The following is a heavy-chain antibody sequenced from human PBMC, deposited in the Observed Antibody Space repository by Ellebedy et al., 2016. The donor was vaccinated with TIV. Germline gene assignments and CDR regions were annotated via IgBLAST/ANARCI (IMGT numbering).Heavy chain of an antibody. D-gene: IGHD3-22*01. CDR1: GFTFSSYA. Sequence: GESLKISCAASGFTFSSYAMSWVRQAPGKGLEWVSTISNTGSRKYYADSVEGRFIISRDNSKKALYLQMNSLRAEDTAVYYCAKGRGGGSDSSAPRYYFDYWGLGTLVTVSS. V-gene: IGHV3-23*01. J-gene: IGHJ4*02. CDR2: ISNTGSRK. CDR3: AKGRGGGSDSSAPRYYFDY.